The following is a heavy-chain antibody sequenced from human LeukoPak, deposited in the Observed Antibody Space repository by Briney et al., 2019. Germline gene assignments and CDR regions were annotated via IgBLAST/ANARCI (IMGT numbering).Heavy chain of an antibody. CDR2: IWYDGSNK. CDR1: GFTFSSYG. J-gene: IGHJ4*02. D-gene: IGHD5-24*01. V-gene: IGHV3-33*06. CDR3: AKDGYNSKGPFDY. Sequence: GGSLRLSCAASGFTFSSYGMHWVRQAPGKGLEWVAVIWYDGSNKYYADSVKGRFTISRDNSKNTLYLQMNGLRAEDTAVYYCAKDGYNSKGPFDYWGQGTLVTVSS.